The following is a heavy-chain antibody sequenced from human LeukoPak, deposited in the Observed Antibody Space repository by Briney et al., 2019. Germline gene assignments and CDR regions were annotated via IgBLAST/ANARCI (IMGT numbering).Heavy chain of an antibody. J-gene: IGHJ4*02. D-gene: IGHD6-6*01. CDR3: AKDRIAARPGGRWANVDY. Sequence: PGGSLRLSCAASGFTFSSYGMHWVRQAPGKGLEWVAVICYDGSNKYYADSVKGRFTISRDNSKNTLYLQMNSLRAEDTAVYYCAKDRIAARPGGRWANVDYWGQGTLVTVSS. V-gene: IGHV3-33*06. CDR1: GFTFSSYG. CDR2: ICYDGSNK.